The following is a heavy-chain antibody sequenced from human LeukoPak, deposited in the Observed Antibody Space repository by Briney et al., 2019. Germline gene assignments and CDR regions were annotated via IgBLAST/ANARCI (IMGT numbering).Heavy chain of an antibody. CDR2: ISSSGSTI. Sequence: GGSLRLSCAASGFTFSDYYMSWIRQAPGKGLELVSYISSSGSTIYYADSVKGRFTISRDNTKNSLYLQMNSLRAEDTAVYYCARAFREDYYYYYMDVWGKGTTVTVSS. CDR1: GFTFSDYY. D-gene: IGHD3-10*01. V-gene: IGHV3-11*04. J-gene: IGHJ6*03. CDR3: ARAFREDYYYYYMDV.